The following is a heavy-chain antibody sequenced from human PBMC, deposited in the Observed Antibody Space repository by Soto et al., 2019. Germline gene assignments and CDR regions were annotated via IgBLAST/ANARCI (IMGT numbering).Heavy chain of an antibody. CDR3: AREGDKNYYGMDV. CDR2: INHSGST. D-gene: IGHD2-21*02. V-gene: IGHV4-34*01. CDR1: GGSFSGYY. Sequence: PSETLSLTCAVYGGSFSGYYWSWIRQPPGRGLEWIGEINHSGSTNYNPSLKSRVTISVDTSKNQFSLKLSSVTAADTAVYYCAREGDKNYYGMDVWSQGTTDTVSS. J-gene: IGHJ6*02.